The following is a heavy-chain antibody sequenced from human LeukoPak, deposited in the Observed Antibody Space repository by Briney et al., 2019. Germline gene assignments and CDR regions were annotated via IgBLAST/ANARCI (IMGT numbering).Heavy chain of an antibody. Sequence: GGSLRLSCAASAFTFSSYEMNWVSQAPGKGLEWVSKISSSGSAIYYSDSVKGRFTISRDNAKSTLYLQMNSLRVEDTAVYYCASGGSLGYWGQGTLVTVSS. V-gene: IGHV3-48*03. CDR3: ASGGSLGY. CDR2: ISSSGSAI. J-gene: IGHJ4*02. CDR1: AFTFSSYE. D-gene: IGHD3-16*01.